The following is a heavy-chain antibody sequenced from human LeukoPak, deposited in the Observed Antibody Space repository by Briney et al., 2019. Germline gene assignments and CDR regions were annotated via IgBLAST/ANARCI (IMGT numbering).Heavy chain of an antibody. V-gene: IGHV3-48*01. CDR3: AKDRMGAEDY. Sequence: PGGSLRLSCAASGFTFSNYGMNWVRQAPGKGLEWVSYISSTRTSISYADPVKGRFTISRDNSKNTLYLQMNSLRAEDTAVYYCAKDRMGAEDYWGQGTLVTVSS. J-gene: IGHJ4*02. CDR2: ISSTRTSI. D-gene: IGHD1-26*01. CDR1: GFTFSNYG.